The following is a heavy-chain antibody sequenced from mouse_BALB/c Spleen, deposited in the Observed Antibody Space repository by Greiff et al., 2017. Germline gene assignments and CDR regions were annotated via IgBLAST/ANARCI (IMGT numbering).Heavy chain of an antibody. Sequence: EVKLVESGPSLVKPSQTLSLTCSVTGDSITSGYWNWIRKFPGNKLEYMGYISYSGSTYYNPSLKSRISITRDTSKNQYYLQLNSVTTEDTATYYCARRGVTTFAMDYWGQGTSVTVSS. J-gene: IGHJ4*01. CDR1: GDSITSGY. CDR3: ARRGVTTFAMDY. D-gene: IGHD2-1*01. CDR2: ISYSGST. V-gene: IGHV3-8*02.